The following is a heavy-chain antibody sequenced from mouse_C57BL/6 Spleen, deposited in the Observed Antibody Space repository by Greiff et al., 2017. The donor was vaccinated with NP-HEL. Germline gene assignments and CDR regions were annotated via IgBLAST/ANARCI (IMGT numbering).Heavy chain of an antibody. V-gene: IGHV1-82*01. CDR3: ARSHSYDWYFDV. J-gene: IGHJ1*03. CDR1: GYAFSSSW. CDR2: IYPGDGDT. D-gene: IGHD6-5*01. Sequence: QVQLQQSGPELVKPGASVKISCKASGYAFSSSWMNWVKQRPGKGLEWIGRIYPGDGDTNYNGKFKGKATLTADKSSSTAYMQLSSLTSEDSAVYFCARSHSYDWYFDVWGTGTTVTVSS.